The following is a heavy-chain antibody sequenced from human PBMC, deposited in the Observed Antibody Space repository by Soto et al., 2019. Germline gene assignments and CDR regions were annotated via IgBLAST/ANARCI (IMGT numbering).Heavy chain of an antibody. CDR3: GRGPYDDVGHSTYLDY. V-gene: IGHV3-30-3*01. Sequence: QLQLVESGGGVVQPGRSLRLSCTASGFIFSGYAMHWVRQAPGKGLEWVAVISYHGSDKYYADSVKGRFTISRDNSRNTLFLQMSSLRAEDTAVYYCGRGPYDDVGHSTYLDYWGHGTLVTVSS. D-gene: IGHD3-22*01. CDR1: GFIFSGYA. CDR2: ISYHGSDK. J-gene: IGHJ4*01.